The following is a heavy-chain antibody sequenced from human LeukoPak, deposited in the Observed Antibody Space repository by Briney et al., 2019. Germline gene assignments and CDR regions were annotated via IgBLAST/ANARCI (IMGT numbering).Heavy chain of an antibody. V-gene: IGHV4-34*01. Sequence: SETLSLTCTVSGGSISGYYWSWIRQPPGKGLEWIGEINHSGSTNYNPSLKSRVTISVDTSKNQFSLKLSSVTAADTAVYYCATSGYNYVLGAFLYFDYWGQGTLVTVSS. J-gene: IGHJ4*02. CDR1: GGSISGYY. D-gene: IGHD5-24*01. CDR3: ATSGYNYVLGAFLYFDY. CDR2: INHSGST.